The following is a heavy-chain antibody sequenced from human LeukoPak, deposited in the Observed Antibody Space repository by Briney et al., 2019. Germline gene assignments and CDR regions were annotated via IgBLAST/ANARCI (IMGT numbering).Heavy chain of an antibody. Sequence: GGSLRLSCAASGFSFSSYGMHWVRQAPGKGLEWVAVIWYDGSKKYYADSVKGRFIISRDNSRNTLYLQMNSLRVEDTTVYYCARDLVSSSSSRDYYYAVDVWGQGTTVTVSS. J-gene: IGHJ6*02. CDR2: IWYDGSKK. V-gene: IGHV3-33*01. CDR1: GFSFSSYG. D-gene: IGHD6-6*01. CDR3: ARDLVSSSSSRDYYYAVDV.